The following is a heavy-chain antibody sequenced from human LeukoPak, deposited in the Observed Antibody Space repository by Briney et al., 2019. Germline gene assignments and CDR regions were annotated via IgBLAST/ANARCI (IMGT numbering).Heavy chain of an antibody. Sequence: QPGGSLRLSCAASGFTFSSYAMSWVRQAPGKGLEWVSAISGSGGSTYYADSVKGRFTISRDNSKNTLYLQMNSLRAEDTAVYYCAKAAYCGGDCYSIDYYYYGMDVWGQGTTVTVSS. CDR1: GFTFSSYA. J-gene: IGHJ6*02. CDR2: ISGSGGST. V-gene: IGHV3-23*01. D-gene: IGHD2-21*02. CDR3: AKAAYCGGDCYSIDYYYYGMDV.